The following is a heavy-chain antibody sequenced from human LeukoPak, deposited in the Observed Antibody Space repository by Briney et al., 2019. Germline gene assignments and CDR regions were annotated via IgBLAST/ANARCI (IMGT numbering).Heavy chain of an antibody. CDR2: IHPGDSDA. V-gene: IGHV5-51*01. CDR1: GYSFNSYW. J-gene: IGHJ4*02. CDR3: ARRRDLYSGSYYPFDY. Sequence: GESLKISCKGSGYSFNSYWIGWVRQMPGKGLKWMGIIHPGDSDARYSPSFQGQVTISADKSISTAYLQGSSLKASDTAMYYCARRRDLYSGSYYPFDYWGQGTLVTVSS. D-gene: IGHD1-26*01.